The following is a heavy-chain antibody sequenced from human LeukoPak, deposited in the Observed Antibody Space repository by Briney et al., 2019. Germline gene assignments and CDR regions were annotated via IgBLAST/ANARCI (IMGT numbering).Heavy chain of an antibody. CDR1: GYTFTGYY. J-gene: IGHJ5*02. V-gene: IGHV1-2*02. CDR3: ASDPPYCSSTSCNWFDP. Sequence: GASVKVSCTAYGYTFTGYYMHWVRQAPGQGLEWMGWINPNSGGTNYAQKFQGRVTMTRDTSISTAYMELSRLRSDDTAVYYCASDPPYCSSTSCNWFDPWGQGTLVTVSS. CDR2: INPNSGGT. D-gene: IGHD2-2*01.